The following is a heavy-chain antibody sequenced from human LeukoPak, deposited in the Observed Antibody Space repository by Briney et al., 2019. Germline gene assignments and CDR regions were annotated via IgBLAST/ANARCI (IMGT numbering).Heavy chain of an antibody. CDR2: ISDGGSDT. D-gene: IGHD4-17*01. Sequence: GGSLRLSCAASGFTFSAYAMSWVRQAPGKGLAWVSTISDGGSDTHYADSVKGRFTISRDDSKNTLYLQMNSLRAEDTAVYYCAKALYGDYGRFDYWGQGTLVTVSS. CDR3: AKALYGDYGRFDY. J-gene: IGHJ4*02. V-gene: IGHV3-23*01. CDR1: GFTFSAYA.